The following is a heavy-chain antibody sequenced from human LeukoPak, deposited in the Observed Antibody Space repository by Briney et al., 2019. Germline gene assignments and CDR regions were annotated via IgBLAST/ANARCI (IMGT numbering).Heavy chain of an antibody. CDR1: VGSISSSGYY. Sequence: PSETLSLTCTVSVGSISSSGYYWGWIRQPPGKGLEWIGEINHSGSTNYNPSLKSRVTISVDTSKNQFSLKLSSVTAADTSVYYCAGGWYGREFDYWGRGTLVTVSS. D-gene: IGHD2-15*01. CDR2: INHSGST. V-gene: IGHV4-39*07. J-gene: IGHJ4*02. CDR3: AGGWYGREFDY.